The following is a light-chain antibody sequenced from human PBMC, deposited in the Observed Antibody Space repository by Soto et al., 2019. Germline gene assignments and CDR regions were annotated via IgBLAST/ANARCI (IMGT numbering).Light chain of an antibody. CDR2: GAS. CDR3: QQYGSSSCT. J-gene: IGKJ4*01. CDR1: QSISSN. Sequence: IGMPQSPATLSVSPQPRDTLSCKASQSISSNLAWYQQKPGQAPRLLIYGASSRATGIPDRFSGSGSGTDFTLTISRLEPEDIAVYYCQQYGSSSCTFGRGTKVDTK. V-gene: IGKV3-20*01.